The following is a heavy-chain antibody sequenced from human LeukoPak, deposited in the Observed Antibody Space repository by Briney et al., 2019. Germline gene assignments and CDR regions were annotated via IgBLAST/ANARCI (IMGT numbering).Heavy chain of an antibody. Sequence: PGGSLRLSCAASGFTVSNNYMTWVRQAPGKGLEWVSVIYNGGSTYYADSVKGRFTISRDNSKNTLFLQMNSLRAEDTAVYYCARWGGSYLYYYYYGMDVWGQGTTVTVSS. CDR2: IYNGGST. V-gene: IGHV3-53*01. CDR3: ARWGGSYLYYYYYGMDV. D-gene: IGHD3-10*01. CDR1: GFTVSNNY. J-gene: IGHJ6*02.